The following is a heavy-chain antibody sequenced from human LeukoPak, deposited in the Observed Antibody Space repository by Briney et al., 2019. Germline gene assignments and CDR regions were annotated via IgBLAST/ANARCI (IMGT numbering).Heavy chain of an antibody. V-gene: IGHV4-39*01. J-gene: IGHJ5*02. D-gene: IGHD2-21*02. CDR2: IYYSGST. CDR1: SDFFSSVTDY. Sequence: SETLSLTCTVSSDFFSSVTDYWGWIRLPPGKGMEWIGTIYYSGSTNFNPSLKSRLTISVHTSKNQFSMKLSSVTAADTAVYYCARGGQPLLGNWFDPWGRGTLVTVSS. CDR3: ARGGQPLLGNWFDP.